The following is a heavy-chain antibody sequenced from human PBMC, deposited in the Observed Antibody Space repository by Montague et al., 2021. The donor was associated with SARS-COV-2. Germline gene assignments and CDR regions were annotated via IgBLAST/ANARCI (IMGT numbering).Heavy chain of an antibody. Sequence: SLRLSCATSGFNFRDYGMSWARRAPGKGLEWVGFIRSEATGGTTNYAASVRGRFTISRDDPKSILYLQMNSLEIEDTALYYCFIFCGGDCRNEAFDFWGQGTMVTVLS. V-gene: IGHV3-49*04. D-gene: IGHD2-21*02. CDR3: FIFCGGDCRNEAFDF. CDR2: IRSEATGGTT. J-gene: IGHJ3*01. CDR1: GFNFRDYG.